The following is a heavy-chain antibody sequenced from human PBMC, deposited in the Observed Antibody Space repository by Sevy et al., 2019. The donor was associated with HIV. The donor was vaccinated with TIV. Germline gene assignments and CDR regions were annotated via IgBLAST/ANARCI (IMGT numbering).Heavy chain of an antibody. CDR1: GFTFSSYS. CDR3: VRVVVPAVGAFDI. D-gene: IGHD2-2*01. J-gene: IGHJ3*02. CDR2: ISSSSSYI. Sequence: GGSLRLSCAASGFTFSSYSMNWVRQAPGKGLEWVSSISSSSSYIYYADSVKGRFTISRDNAKNSLYLQMNSLRAEDTAVYYCVRVVVPAVGAFDIWGQGTMVTVSS. V-gene: IGHV3-21*01.